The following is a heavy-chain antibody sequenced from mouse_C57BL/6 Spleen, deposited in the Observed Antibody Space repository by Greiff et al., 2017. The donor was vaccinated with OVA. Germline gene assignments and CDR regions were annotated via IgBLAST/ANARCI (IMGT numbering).Heavy chain of an antibody. V-gene: IGHV5-16*01. CDR3: ARAYDYDVGSYAMDD. D-gene: IGHD2-4*01. CDR1: GFTFSDYY. CDR2: INYDGSST. J-gene: IGHJ4*01. Sequence: EVKLMESEGGLVQPGSSMKLSCTASGFTFSDYYMAWVRQVPEKGLEWVANINYDGSSTYYLDSLKSRFIISRDNAKNILYLQMSSLKSEDTATYYCARAYDYDVGSYAMDDWGQGTSVTVSS.